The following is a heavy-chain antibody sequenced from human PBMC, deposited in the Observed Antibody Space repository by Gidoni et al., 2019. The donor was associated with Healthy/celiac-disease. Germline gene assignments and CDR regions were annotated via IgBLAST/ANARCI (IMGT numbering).Heavy chain of an antibody. CDR2: ISYDGSNK. D-gene: IGHD4-17*01. Sequence: AASGSTFCSYAMHWVRQAPGKGLEWVAVISYDGSNKYYADSVKGRFTISRDNSKNTLYLQMNSLRAEDTAVYYCARSTVTVYFDYWGQGTLVTVSS. J-gene: IGHJ4*02. V-gene: IGHV3-30-3*01. CDR3: ARSTVTVYFDY. CDR1: GSTFCSYA.